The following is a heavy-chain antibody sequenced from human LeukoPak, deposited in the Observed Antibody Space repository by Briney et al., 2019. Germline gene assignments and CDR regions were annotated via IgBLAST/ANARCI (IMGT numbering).Heavy chain of an antibody. Sequence: ASVKVSCKASGYTFTSYGISWVRQATGQGLEWMGWMNPNSGNTGYAQKFQGRVTMTRNTSISTAYMELSSLRSEDTAVYYCARVLMVRGVTTLRYWGQGTLVTVSS. CDR1: GYTFTSYG. J-gene: IGHJ4*02. V-gene: IGHV1-8*02. D-gene: IGHD3-10*01. CDR2: MNPNSGNT. CDR3: ARVLMVRGVTTLRY.